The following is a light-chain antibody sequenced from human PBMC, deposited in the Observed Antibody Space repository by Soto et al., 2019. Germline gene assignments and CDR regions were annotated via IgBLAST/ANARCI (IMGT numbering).Light chain of an antibody. V-gene: IGKV3-11*01. J-gene: IGKJ5*01. Sequence: EIVLTQSPVTLSLSPGERATLSCRASQSVSGYLAWYQQKPGQAPRLLIYDVSNRATGIPARFSGSGSGTDFNLTISSLETEDFAIYYCQQRDYWQVTFGQGTRLEIK. CDR2: DVS. CDR1: QSVSGY. CDR3: QQRDYWQVT.